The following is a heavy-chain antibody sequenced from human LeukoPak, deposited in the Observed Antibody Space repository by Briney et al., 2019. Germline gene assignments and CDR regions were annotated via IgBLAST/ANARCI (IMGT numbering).Heavy chain of an antibody. Sequence: ASVKVSCKASGYTFTSYAMNWVRQAPGQGLEWMGWINTNTGNPTYAQGFTGRFVFSLDTSVSTAYLQISSLKAEDTAVYYCARDMFGGYGTCDAFDIWGQGTMVTVSS. CDR1: GYTFTSYA. CDR3: ARDMFGGYGTCDAFDI. CDR2: INTNTGNP. V-gene: IGHV7-4-1*02. D-gene: IGHD3-22*01. J-gene: IGHJ3*02.